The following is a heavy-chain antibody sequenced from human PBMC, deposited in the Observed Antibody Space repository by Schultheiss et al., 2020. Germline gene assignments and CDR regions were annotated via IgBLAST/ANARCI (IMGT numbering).Heavy chain of an antibody. D-gene: IGHD3-22*01. CDR2: IYYSGST. CDR1: GGSISSGGYY. V-gene: IGHV4-30-4*08. CDR3: ARATYYYDSSGYPTWYYFDY. Sequence: SETLSLTCTVSGGSISSGGYYWSWIRQLPGKGLEWIGYIYYSGSTYYNPSLKSRVTISVDTSKNQFSLKLSSVTAADTAVYYCARATYYYDSSGYPTWYYFDYWGQGTLVTVSS. J-gene: IGHJ4*02.